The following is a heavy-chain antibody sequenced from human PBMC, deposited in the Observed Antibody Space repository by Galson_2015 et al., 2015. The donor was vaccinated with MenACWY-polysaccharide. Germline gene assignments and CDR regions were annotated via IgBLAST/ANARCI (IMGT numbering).Heavy chain of an antibody. Sequence: SVKVSCKASGYILSGYYLHWVRQAPGQGLEWVGRINPNSGVTKYAQKFQGRVTMTSDTSINTAYMEMSRLRSDDTAVYYCAREGDIIVEAANWFDPWGQGTLVTASS. CDR1: GYILSGYY. J-gene: IGHJ5*02. CDR2: INPNSGVT. D-gene: IGHD2-2*01. V-gene: IGHV1-2*06. CDR3: AREGDIIVEAANWFDP.